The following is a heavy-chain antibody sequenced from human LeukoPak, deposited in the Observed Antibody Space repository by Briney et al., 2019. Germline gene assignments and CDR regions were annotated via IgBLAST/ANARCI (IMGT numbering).Heavy chain of an antibody. V-gene: IGHV3-30-3*01. D-gene: IGHD3-10*01. CDR3: ARTGDYGSGSFRWRHFDY. Sequence: PGRSLRLSCAASGFSFSTYAMHWVRQAPGRGLESVALISHDGSTKHYVDSVKGRFTISRDNSQNTLYLQVNSLRTEDTAVYFCARTGDYGSGSFRWRHFDYWGQGTLVTVSS. CDR2: ISHDGSTK. CDR1: GFSFSTYA. J-gene: IGHJ4*02.